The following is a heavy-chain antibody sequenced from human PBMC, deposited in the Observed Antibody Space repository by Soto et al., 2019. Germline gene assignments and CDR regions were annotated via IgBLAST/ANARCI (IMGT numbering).Heavy chain of an antibody. Sequence: ASVKVSCKASGYTFTSYAMHWVRQAPGQRLEWMGWINAGNGNTKYSQKFQGRVTITTDESTSTAYMELSSLRSEDTAVYYCARLPTYYYDSSGPKDAFDFWGKGTMVTVSS. CDR2: INAGNGNT. D-gene: IGHD3-22*01. J-gene: IGHJ3*01. CDR3: ARLPTYYYDSSGPKDAFDF. CDR1: GYTFTSYA. V-gene: IGHV1-3*01.